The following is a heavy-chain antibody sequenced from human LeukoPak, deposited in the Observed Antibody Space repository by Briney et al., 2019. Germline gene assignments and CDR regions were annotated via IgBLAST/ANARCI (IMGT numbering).Heavy chain of an antibody. Sequence: GGSLRLSCAASGFTFSRYAMSWVRQAPGRGREWVSAISGSGGSTYYADSVKGRFTISRDNSKNTLYLQMNSLRAEDTAVYYCARAKIRYFDWLLYSDAFDTWGQGTMVTVSS. CDR3: ARAKIRYFDWLLYSDAFDT. CDR1: GFTFSRYA. J-gene: IGHJ3*02. V-gene: IGHV3-23*01. D-gene: IGHD3-9*01. CDR2: ISGSGGST.